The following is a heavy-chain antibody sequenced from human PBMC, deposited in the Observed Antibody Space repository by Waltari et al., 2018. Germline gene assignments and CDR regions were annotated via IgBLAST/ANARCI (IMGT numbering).Heavy chain of an antibody. CDR1: GYSFTSYW. J-gene: IGHJ1*01. D-gene: IGHD6-13*01. CDR3: ARLPGIAAAVAYFQH. V-gene: IGHV5-51*03. Sequence: EVQLVQSGAEVKKPGESLKISCKGSGYSFTSYWIGWVPQMPGKGLEWMGIIYPGDSDTRYSPSFQGQVTISADKSISTAYLQWSSLKASDTAMYYCARLPGIAAAVAYFQHWGQGTLVTVSS. CDR2: IYPGDSDT.